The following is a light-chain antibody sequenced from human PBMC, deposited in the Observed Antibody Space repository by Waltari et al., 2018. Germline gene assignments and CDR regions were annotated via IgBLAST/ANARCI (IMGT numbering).Light chain of an antibody. CDR1: SSNIGAGFD. CDR3: QSYDSSLFVV. CDR2: DNN. V-gene: IGLV1-40*01. J-gene: IGLJ2*01. Sequence: QSVLTQPPSVSGAPGQRVTISCTGSSSNIGAGFDVHRYQQLPGTAPKLLIFDNNDRHSGVPDRFSGSKSGTAASLAITGRQAEDEADYACQSYDSSLFVVFGGGTKLTVL.